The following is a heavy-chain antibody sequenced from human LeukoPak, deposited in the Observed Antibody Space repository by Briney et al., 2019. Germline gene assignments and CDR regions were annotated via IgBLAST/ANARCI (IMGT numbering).Heavy chain of an antibody. CDR1: GGTFSSYA. CDR2: IIPIFGTA. J-gene: IGHJ4*02. Sequence: SVKVSCKASGGTFSSYAISWVRQAPGQGLEWMGGIIPIFGTANYAQKFQGRVTITTDESTSTAYMELSSLRSEDTTVYYCASGVRFLEWLFADDYWGQGTLVAVSS. D-gene: IGHD3-3*01. V-gene: IGHV1-69*05. CDR3: ASGVRFLEWLFADDY.